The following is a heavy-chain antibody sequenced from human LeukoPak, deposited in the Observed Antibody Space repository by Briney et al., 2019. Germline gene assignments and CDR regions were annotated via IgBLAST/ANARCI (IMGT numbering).Heavy chain of an antibody. J-gene: IGHJ6*03. D-gene: IGHD6-6*01. CDR1: GGSISGYY. V-gene: IGHV4-4*09. CDR2: IHTSGRT. Sequence: PSETLSLTCTVSGGSISGYYWSWIRQPPGKGLEWIGYIHTSGRTNYNPSLKSRVTISVDTPKNHFSLMLSSVTAADTAVYYCARFSSSSLYSYYYYMDVWGKGTTVSVSS. CDR3: ARFSSSSLYSYYYYMDV.